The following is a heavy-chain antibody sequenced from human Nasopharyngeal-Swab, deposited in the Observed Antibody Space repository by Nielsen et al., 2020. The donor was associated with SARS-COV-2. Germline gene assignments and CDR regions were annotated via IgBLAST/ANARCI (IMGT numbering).Heavy chain of an antibody. V-gene: IGHV4-61*01. J-gene: IGHJ4*02. CDR2: IYYSGST. D-gene: IGHD3-9*01. CDR3: ARRGYDILTGYSFFDY. CDR1: GGSVSSGSYY. Sequence: SETLSLTCTVSGGSVSSGSYYWSWIRQPPGKGLEWIGYIYYSGSTNYNPSLKSRVTISVDTSKNQFSLKLSSVTAADTAVYYCARRGYDILTGYSFFDYWGQGTLVTVS.